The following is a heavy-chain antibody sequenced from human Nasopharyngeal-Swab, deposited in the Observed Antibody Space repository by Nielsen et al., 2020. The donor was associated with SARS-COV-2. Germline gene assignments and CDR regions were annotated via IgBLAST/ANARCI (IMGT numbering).Heavy chain of an antibody. D-gene: IGHD3-10*01. CDR2: IIPIFGTA. Sequence: SVKVSCKASGGTFSSYAISWVRQAPGQGLEWMGGIIPIFGTANYAQKFQGRVTITADESTSTAYMELSSLRSEDTAVYYRAREGITMLRFNWFDPWGQGTLVTVSS. CDR3: AREGITMLRFNWFDP. CDR1: GGTFSSYA. V-gene: IGHV1-69*13. J-gene: IGHJ5*02.